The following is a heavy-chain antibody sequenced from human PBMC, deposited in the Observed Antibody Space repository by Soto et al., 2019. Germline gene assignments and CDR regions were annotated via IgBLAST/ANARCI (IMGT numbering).Heavy chain of an antibody. J-gene: IGHJ6*03. CDR2: INSDGSVS. V-gene: IGHV3-74*03. Sequence: EVQLVESGVGLVQPGGSLRLSCAASGFTFSNYWMYWVRQAPGKGLEWVSRINSDGSVSTYADSVKGRLTISRDNVKNTLYLQMDSLRAEDTAVYYCARGDCVGGSCYSLAGSFYYYMDAWGKGTTVTV. CDR3: ARGDCVGGSCYSLAGSFYYYMDA. D-gene: IGHD2-15*01. CDR1: GFTFSNYW.